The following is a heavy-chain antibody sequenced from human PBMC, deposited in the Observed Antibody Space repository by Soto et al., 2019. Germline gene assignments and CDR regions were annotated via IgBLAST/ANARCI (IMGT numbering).Heavy chain of an antibody. CDR2: VYYTGST. CDR3: ARHTSSRDYGDFDY. CDR1: GGSISGYY. V-gene: IGHV4-59*08. Sequence: PSETLSLTCTVSGGSISGYYWSWLRQPPGKGLEYIGYVYYTGSTNYNPSLKSRVTISVDTSKNQFSLKLSSVTAADTAVYYCARHTSSRDYGDFDYWGQGTLVTAPQ. D-gene: IGHD3-3*01. J-gene: IGHJ4*02.